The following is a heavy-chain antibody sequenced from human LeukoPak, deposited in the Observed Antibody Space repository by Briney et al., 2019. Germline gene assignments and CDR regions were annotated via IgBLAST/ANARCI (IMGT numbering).Heavy chain of an antibody. Sequence: PGGSLRLSCAASGFTFSSYWMSWVRQAPGKGLEWVSSISRSFGSDIYYADSVKGRFTISRDNAKNSLYLQMNSLRVEDTAVYYCARVATPLAFNLWGQGTMVTVSS. J-gene: IGHJ3*01. CDR1: GFTFSSYW. CDR2: ISRSFGSDI. D-gene: IGHD2/OR15-2a*01. V-gene: IGHV3-21*01. CDR3: ARVATPLAFNL.